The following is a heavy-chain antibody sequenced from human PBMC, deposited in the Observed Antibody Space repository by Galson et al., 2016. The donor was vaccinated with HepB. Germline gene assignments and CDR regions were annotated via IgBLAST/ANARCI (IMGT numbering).Heavy chain of an antibody. D-gene: IGHD3/OR15-3a*01. CDR2: VKQDGSER. Sequence: SLRLSCAASGFTFSKLWMSWVRQAPGQGLEWVANVKQDGSERYYVDSVKGRFTVSRDNAKNSLYLDINSLRAEDTAVYYCVSSGDWASEVWGQGTLVTVSS. CDR1: GFTFSKLW. J-gene: IGHJ1*01. CDR3: VSSGDWASEV. V-gene: IGHV3-7*03.